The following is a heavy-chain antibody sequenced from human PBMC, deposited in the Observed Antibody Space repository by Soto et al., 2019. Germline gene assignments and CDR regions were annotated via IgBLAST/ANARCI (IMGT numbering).Heavy chain of an antibody. V-gene: IGHV1-3*01. J-gene: IGHJ4*02. D-gene: IGHD3-22*01. Sequence: ASVKVSCKASGYTFTSYAIHWVRQAPGQRLEWMGWINAGNGNTKYSQKFQGRVTITRDTSASTAYMELSSLRSEDTAVYYCARGPTYYYDSSAHSGLDYWGQGTLVTVSS. CDR3: ARGPTYYYDSSAHSGLDY. CDR2: INAGNGNT. CDR1: GYTFTSYA.